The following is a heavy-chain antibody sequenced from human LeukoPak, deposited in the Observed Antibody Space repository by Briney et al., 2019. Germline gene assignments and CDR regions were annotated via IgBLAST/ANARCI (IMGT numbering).Heavy chain of an antibody. Sequence: RGSLRLSCAASGFTFSSYSMNWVRQAPGKGLEWVSSISSSSSYIYCADSVRGRFTISRDNAKNSLYLQMNSLRAEDTAVYYCARDQGFLEWEEDVWGKGTTVTVSS. J-gene: IGHJ6*04. D-gene: IGHD3-3*01. CDR2: ISSSSSYI. CDR1: GFTFSSYS. V-gene: IGHV3-21*01. CDR3: ARDQGFLEWEEDV.